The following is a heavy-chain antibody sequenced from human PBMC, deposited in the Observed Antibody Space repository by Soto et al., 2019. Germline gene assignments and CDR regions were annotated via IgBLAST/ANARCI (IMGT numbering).Heavy chain of an antibody. CDR1: GFTFSSHS. CDR3: TAGGVSSGPSY. Sequence: EVQLVESGGGLVQPGGSLRLSCAASGFTFSSHSMNWVRQTPGKGLEWVSYISSTSSTMYYADSVKGRFTISRDSAKNSLFLQMNSLRPEDTAVYYCTAGGVSSGPSYWGQGTLVTVSS. D-gene: IGHD3-16*01. CDR2: ISSTSSTM. J-gene: IGHJ4*02. V-gene: IGHV3-48*01.